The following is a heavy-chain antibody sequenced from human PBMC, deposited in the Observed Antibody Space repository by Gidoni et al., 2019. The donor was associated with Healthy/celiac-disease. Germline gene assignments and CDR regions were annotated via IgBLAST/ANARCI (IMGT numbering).Heavy chain of an antibody. Sequence: QVQLRDSGPGLAKPSEPLSLTCTVSGCSISIYYWSWTRQPPGKGLEWIGYIYYSWSTNYNPSLKSRVTMSVDTSKNQFSLKLSSVTAADTAVYYCARGALGGQLVPDDAFDIWGQGTMVTVSS. V-gene: IGHV4-59*01. CDR2: IYYSWST. CDR3: ARGALGGQLVPDDAFDI. D-gene: IGHD6-13*01. CDR1: GCSISIYY. J-gene: IGHJ3*02.